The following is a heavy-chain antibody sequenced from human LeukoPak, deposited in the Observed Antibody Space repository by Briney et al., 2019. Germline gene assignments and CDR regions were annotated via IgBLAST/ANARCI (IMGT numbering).Heavy chain of an antibody. D-gene: IGHD4-17*01. Sequence: ASVKVSCKTSGYTFTFFYVHWLRHSPGQGLEWRGWIRPGSGDINYAQKFRDRVTVTSDTSTTTAYMEVNKLTSDDTAVYYCARDDGDYLLGFDFWGQGTLVTVSS. J-gene: IGHJ4*02. CDR1: GYTFTFFY. CDR3: ARDDGDYLLGFDF. V-gene: IGHV1-2*02. CDR2: IRPGSGDI.